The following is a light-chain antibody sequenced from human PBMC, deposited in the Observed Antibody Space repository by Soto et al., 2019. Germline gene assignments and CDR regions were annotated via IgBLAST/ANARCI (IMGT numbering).Light chain of an antibody. Sequence: EIVLTQSPGTLSLSPGERATLSCRASQSVSSSYLAWYQQKPGQAPRLLIYGASSRATGIPDRFSGSGSGTDFTLTISRPEPEDFATYYCQQLNSYPITFGQGTRLEIK. CDR3: QQLNSYPIT. V-gene: IGKV3-20*01. CDR1: QSVSSSY. J-gene: IGKJ5*01. CDR2: GAS.